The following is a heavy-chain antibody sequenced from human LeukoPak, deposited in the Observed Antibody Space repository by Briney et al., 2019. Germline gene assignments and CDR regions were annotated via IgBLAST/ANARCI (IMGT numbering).Heavy chain of an antibody. D-gene: IGHD1-26*01. V-gene: IGHV3-23*01. Sequence: GGSLRLSCAASGFTFSTYAMNWVRQAPGKGLEWASGISGSGGSTWYADSVKGRFTISRDNSKNTLYLQMNRLRAEDTATYYCAKYRTGPPYGLDVWGQGTTVTVSS. J-gene: IGHJ6*02. CDR2: ISGSGGST. CDR3: AKYRTGPPYGLDV. CDR1: GFTFSTYA.